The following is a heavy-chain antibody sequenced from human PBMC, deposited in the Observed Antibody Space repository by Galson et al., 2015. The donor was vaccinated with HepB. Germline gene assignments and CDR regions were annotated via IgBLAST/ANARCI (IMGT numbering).Heavy chain of an antibody. D-gene: IGHD5-12*01. CDR3: AKEVAEVGIDQ. CDR1: GGSFRSYV. V-gene: IGHV1-69*01. J-gene: IGHJ4*02. CDR2: VIPLLDTT. Sequence: CKASGGSFRSYVFTWVRQAPGQGLEWMGGVIPLLDTTNYAQRFQDRVTIVADESASTAYMELTNLTSGDTAVYYCAKEVAEVGIDQWGQGTLVIVAS.